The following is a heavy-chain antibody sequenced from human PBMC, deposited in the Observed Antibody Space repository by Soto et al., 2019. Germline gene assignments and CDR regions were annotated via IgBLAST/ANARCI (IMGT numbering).Heavy chain of an antibody. CDR2: ISDYHGNT. J-gene: IGHJ4*02. CDR1: GYTFPSYG. CDR3: AGDCGGDSDNADKADD. Sequence: QVQLVQSGAAVKKPGASVKVSCKASGYTFPSYGISWVRQAPGQGIEWMGRISDYHGNTNNAQKLQGRVTMTTDTSTSTAYMERRSRRSDDTAVYDCAGDCGGDSDNADKADDWGQGTLVSVSS. D-gene: IGHD2-21*02. V-gene: IGHV1-18*01.